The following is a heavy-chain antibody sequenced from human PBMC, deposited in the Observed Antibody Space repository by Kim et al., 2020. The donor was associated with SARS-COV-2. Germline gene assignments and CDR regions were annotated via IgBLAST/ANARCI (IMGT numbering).Heavy chain of an antibody. D-gene: IGHD3-3*01. J-gene: IGHJ6*02. CDR3: AKAIFGVVQGIYYYYGMDV. V-gene: IGHV3-30*18. Sequence: VGSLRLSCAASGFTFSSYGMHWVRQAPGKGLEWVAVISYDGSNKYYADSVKGRFTISRDNSKNTLYLQMNSLRAEDTAVYYCAKAIFGVVQGIYYYYGMDVWGQGTTVTVSS. CDR1: GFTFSSYG. CDR2: ISYDGSNK.